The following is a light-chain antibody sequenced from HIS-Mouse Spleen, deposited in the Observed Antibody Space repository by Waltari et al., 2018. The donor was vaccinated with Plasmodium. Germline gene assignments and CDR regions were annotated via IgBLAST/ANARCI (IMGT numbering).Light chain of an antibody. CDR1: QSISSY. CDR3: QQSYSTWT. Sequence: INRTHSPSSLSASVGHRVPITCRASQSISSYLNWYQQKPGKAPKLLIYAASSLQSGVPSRFSGSGSGTDFTLTISSLQPEDFATYYCQQSYSTWTFGQGTKVEIK. CDR2: AAS. V-gene: IGKV1-39*01. J-gene: IGKJ1*01.